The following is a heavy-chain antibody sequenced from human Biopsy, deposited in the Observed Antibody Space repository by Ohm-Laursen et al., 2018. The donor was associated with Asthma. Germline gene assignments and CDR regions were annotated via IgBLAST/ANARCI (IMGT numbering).Heavy chain of an antibody. CDR1: GFTFGDYW. J-gene: IGHJ4*02. Sequence: SLRLSCTASGFTFGDYWMSWVRQVPGKGLEWVAVIWYDGSNKYYADSVKGRFTISRDNSKNTLYLQMNSLRAEDTAVYYCAGDPAGYYYFDYWGQGTLVTVSS. V-gene: IGHV3-33*08. CDR2: IWYDGSNK. D-gene: IGHD3-22*01. CDR3: AGDPAGYYYFDY.